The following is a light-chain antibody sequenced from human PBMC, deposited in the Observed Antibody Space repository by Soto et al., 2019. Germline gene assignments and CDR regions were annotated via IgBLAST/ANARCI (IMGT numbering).Light chain of an antibody. Sequence: QSVLTHPPSVSGAPVQKVTISCAGSSTNIGKNYVSWYQHLPGTAPKLLISDNTERPSGIPDRFSGSKSCTSATLGITVLQTGDEAYYYCVTWESSLRAGVFGGGTKLTVL. CDR2: DNT. CDR3: VTWESSLRAGV. V-gene: IGLV1-51*01. CDR1: STNIGKNY. J-gene: IGLJ2*01.